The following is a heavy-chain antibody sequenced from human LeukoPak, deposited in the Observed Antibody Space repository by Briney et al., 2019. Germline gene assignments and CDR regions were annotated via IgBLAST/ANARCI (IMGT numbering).Heavy chain of an antibody. CDR3: ATIKRGSIFGYFDF. Sequence: SETPSLTCTVSGGSISSHYWSWIRQPPGKGLEWIAYLFDSVNTKDNPSLQSRLTLSADTSKNQFSLRLSSVTAAATAVYYCATIKRGSIFGYFDFWGQGIKVTVSS. D-gene: IGHD5-18*01. CDR2: LFDSVNT. V-gene: IGHV4-59*11. CDR1: GGSISSHY. J-gene: IGHJ4*02.